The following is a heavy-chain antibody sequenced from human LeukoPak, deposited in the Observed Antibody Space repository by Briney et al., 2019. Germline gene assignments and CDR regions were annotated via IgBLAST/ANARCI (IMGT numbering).Heavy chain of an antibody. CDR3: ATQSSHGYNSL. D-gene: IGHD5-24*01. J-gene: IGHJ4*02. Sequence: SETLSLTCTVSGYSISSAYYWGWIRQPPGKGLEWIGNIYYGENTYYNPSLKSRVTISIDTSKNQFYLKLSSVTAADTAVYYCATQSSHGYNSLWGQGTLVTVSS. CDR1: GYSISSAYY. V-gene: IGHV4-38-2*02. CDR2: IYYGENT.